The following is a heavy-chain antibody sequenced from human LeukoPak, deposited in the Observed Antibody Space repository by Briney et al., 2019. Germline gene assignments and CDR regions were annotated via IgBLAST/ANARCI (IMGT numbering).Heavy chain of an antibody. CDR2: IYYSGST. J-gene: IGHJ4*02. V-gene: IGHV4-59*12. CDR3: ATGHGGSYDY. CDR1: GGSISSYY. Sequence: SETLSLTCTVSGGSISSYYWSWIRQPPGKGLEWIGYIYYSGSTNYNPSLKSRVTMSVDTSKNQFSLKLSSVTAADTAVYYCATGHGGSYDYWGQGTLVTISS. D-gene: IGHD1-26*01.